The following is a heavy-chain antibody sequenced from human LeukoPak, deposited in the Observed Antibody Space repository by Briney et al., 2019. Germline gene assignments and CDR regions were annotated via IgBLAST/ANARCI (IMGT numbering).Heavy chain of an antibody. J-gene: IGHJ6*03. Sequence: ASVKVSCKVSGYTLTELSMHWARQAPGKGLEWMGGFDPEDGETIYAQKFQGRVTMTEDTSTDTAYMELSSLRSEDTAVYYCATGTYCSSTSCYPYYYYMDVWGKGTTVAVSS. CDR1: GYTLTELS. V-gene: IGHV1-24*01. CDR2: FDPEDGET. CDR3: ATGTYCSSTSCYPYYYYMDV. D-gene: IGHD2-2*01.